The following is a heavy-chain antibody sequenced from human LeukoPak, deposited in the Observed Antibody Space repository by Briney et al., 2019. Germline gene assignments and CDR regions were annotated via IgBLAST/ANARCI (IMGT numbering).Heavy chain of an antibody. J-gene: IGHJ3*02. V-gene: IGHV3-30-3*01. CDR1: GFTFSSYA. CDR2: ISYDGSNK. D-gene: IGHD2-2*01. Sequence: GRSLRLSCAASGFTFSSYAMHWVRQAPGKGLEWVAVISYDGSNKYYADSVKGRFTISRDNSKNTLYLQMSSLRAEDTAVYYCAREDVVPAAVDIWGQGTMVTVSS. CDR3: AREDVVPAAVDI.